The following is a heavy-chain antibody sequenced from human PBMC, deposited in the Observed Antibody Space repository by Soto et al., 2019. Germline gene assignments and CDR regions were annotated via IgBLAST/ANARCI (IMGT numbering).Heavy chain of an antibody. CDR3: ATERYCSSTSCYLGGGLDAFDI. Sequence: GGSLRLSCAASGFTFDDYAMHWVRQAPGKGLEWVSGISWNSVSIGYADSVKGRFTISRDKAKNSLYLQMNSLRAEDTALYYCATERYCSSTSCYLGGGLDAFDIWGQGTMVTVSS. V-gene: IGHV3-9*01. CDR1: GFTFDDYA. J-gene: IGHJ3*02. CDR2: ISWNSVSI. D-gene: IGHD2-2*01.